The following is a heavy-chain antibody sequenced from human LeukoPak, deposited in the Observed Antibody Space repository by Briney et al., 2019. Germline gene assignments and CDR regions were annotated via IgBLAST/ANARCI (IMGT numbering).Heavy chain of an antibody. CDR3: AKISSSAEPNFDY. V-gene: IGHV3-30*02. Sequence: PWGSLSLSCAASGFTFRSYAMHWVRQAPGKGLEWVAFIWPHGSKKLYADSVKGRFTISRDNSNHTLYLQMNSLRPEDTALYFCAKISSSAEPNFDYWGQGILLTVSS. D-gene: IGHD1-14*01. J-gene: IGHJ4*02. CDR2: IWPHGSKK. CDR1: GFTFRSYA.